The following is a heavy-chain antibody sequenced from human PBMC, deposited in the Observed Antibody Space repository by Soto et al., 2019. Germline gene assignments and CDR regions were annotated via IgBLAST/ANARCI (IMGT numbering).Heavy chain of an antibody. CDR3: ARQYQLLPPGDYSMDV. CDR2: IIPIFGTA. V-gene: IGHV1-69*13. Sequence: SVKVSCKASGGTFSSYAISWVRQAPGQGLEWMGGIIPIFGTANYAQKFQGRVTITADESTSTAYMELSSPRSEDTAVYYCARQYQLLPPGDYSMDVWGQGTTVTVSS. CDR1: GGTFSSYA. D-gene: IGHD2-2*01. J-gene: IGHJ6*02.